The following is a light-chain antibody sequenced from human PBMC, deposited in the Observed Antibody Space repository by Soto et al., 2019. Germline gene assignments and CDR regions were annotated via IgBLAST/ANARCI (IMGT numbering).Light chain of an antibody. J-gene: IGLJ1*01. V-gene: IGLV2-23*01. CDR2: EAF. Sequence: QSVLTQPASVSGSPGHSITISCTGTSSDVGSYNLVSWYQQHPGTAPKLMIYEAFKRPSGVSNRFSGSKSGDTASLTISGLQAEDEADYYCCSYAGSTTLYVFGTGTKVTVL. CDR1: SSDVGSYNL. CDR3: CSYAGSTTLYV.